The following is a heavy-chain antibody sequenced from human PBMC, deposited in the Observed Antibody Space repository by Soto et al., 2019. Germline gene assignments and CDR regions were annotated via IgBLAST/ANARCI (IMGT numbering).Heavy chain of an antibody. V-gene: IGHV4-34*01. Sequence: SETLSLTCAVYGGSFSGYYWSWIRQPPGKGLEWIGEINHSGSTNYNPSLKSRVTISVDTSKNHFSLKLSSLTAADTAVYYCGGGDNKGKPNPPENGLAVWGQGTTVTVSS. CDR3: GGGDNKGKPNPPENGLAV. D-gene: IGHD1-1*01. CDR2: INHSGST. CDR1: GGSFSGYY. J-gene: IGHJ6*02.